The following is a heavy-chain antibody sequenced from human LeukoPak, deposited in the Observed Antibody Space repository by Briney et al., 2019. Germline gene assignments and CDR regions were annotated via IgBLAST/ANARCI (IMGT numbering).Heavy chain of an antibody. CDR1: GFTFSRYW. CDR2: IKQDGTEK. Sequence: GGSLRLSCAASGFTFSRYWMSWVRQAPGKGLEWVANIKQDGTEKYYVDSVRGRFTISRDSAKNSLYLQMNSPRAEDTAVYYCARGVPSILYWYFDLWGRGTLVTVSS. CDR3: ARGVPSILYWYFDL. D-gene: IGHD3-3*01. V-gene: IGHV3-7*02. J-gene: IGHJ2*01.